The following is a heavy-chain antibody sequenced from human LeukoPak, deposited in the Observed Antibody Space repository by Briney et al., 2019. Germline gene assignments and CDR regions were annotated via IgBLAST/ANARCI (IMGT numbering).Heavy chain of an antibody. Sequence: GGSLRLSCAGSGFSFSGHGMNWVRQAPGKGLEWVSFIRYDGSNEYYADSVRGRFTISRDNSKNTLYLQMNSLRAEDTAVYYCARGGGSYSFDYWGQGTLVTVSS. J-gene: IGHJ4*02. V-gene: IGHV3-30*02. CDR2: IRYDGSNE. D-gene: IGHD1-26*01. CDR3: ARGGGSYSFDY. CDR1: GFSFSGHG.